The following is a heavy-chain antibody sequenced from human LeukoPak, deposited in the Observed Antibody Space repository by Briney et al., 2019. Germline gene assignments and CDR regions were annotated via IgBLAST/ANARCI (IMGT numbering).Heavy chain of an antibody. Sequence: SETLSLTCTVSGGSFSSSDYYWGWIRQPPGKGLEWIGSIYYSGTTYYNPSLKSRVTISVDTSKNQFSLKLNSVTAADTAVYYCARIYSSSWFLNWFDPWGQGTLVTVSS. CDR1: GGSFSSSDYY. CDR2: IYYSGTT. D-gene: IGHD6-13*01. CDR3: ARIYSSSWFLNWFDP. J-gene: IGHJ5*02. V-gene: IGHV4-39*07.